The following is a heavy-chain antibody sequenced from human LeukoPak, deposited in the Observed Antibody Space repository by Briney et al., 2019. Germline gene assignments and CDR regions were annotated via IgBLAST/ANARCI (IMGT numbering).Heavy chain of an antibody. CDR2: INSDVSGT. CDR1: GFTFSSYW. Sequence: GGSLRLSCAASGFTFSSYWMHWVRQAPGKGLVWVSRINSDVSGTSYADSVKGRFTISRDNAKNTLYLQMNSLRAEDTAVYYCARGWGYGGNRVDYWGQGTLVTVSS. V-gene: IGHV3-74*01. CDR3: ARGWGYGGNRVDY. D-gene: IGHD4-23*01. J-gene: IGHJ4*02.